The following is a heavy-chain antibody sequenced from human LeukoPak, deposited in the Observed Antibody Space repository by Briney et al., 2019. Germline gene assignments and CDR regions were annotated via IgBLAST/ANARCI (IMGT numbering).Heavy chain of an antibody. CDR2: IIPILGVP. CDR1: GGIFSSYA. Sequence: SSVKVSCKASGGIFSSYAISWVRQAPGQGLEWMGRIIPILGVPKYAQRFRGRVTFTADKSTSIVYMELGSLRSEDTAVYYCTRDRFDPWGQGTLVTVSS. J-gene: IGHJ5*02. CDR3: TRDRFDP. V-gene: IGHV1-69*04.